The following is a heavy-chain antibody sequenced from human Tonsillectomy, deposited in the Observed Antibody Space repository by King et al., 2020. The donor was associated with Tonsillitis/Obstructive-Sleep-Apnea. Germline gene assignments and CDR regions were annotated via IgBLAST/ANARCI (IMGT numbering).Heavy chain of an antibody. V-gene: IGHV4-39*01. CDR3: ARRKDSIISVPDWYFEL. Sequence: QLQESGPGLVKPSETLSLTCTVSGGSISSSSYYWGWIRQPPGKGLEWIGSIYYSGSTYYNPSLQSRVTISVDTSKNQFSLELSSVTAADTAVYDCARRKDSIISVPDWYFELWGRGTLVIVSS. J-gene: IGHJ2*01. CDR2: IYYSGST. D-gene: IGHD2-15*01. CDR1: GGSISSSSYY.